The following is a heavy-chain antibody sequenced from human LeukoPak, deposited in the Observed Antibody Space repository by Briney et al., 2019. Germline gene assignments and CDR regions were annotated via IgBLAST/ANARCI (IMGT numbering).Heavy chain of an antibody. CDR3: ATGVVWGSSDY. Sequence: GGSLRLSCAASGFTVSSNYMSWVRQPPGKGLEWVSVIYSGGSTYYADSVKGRFTISRDNFKNTLYLQMNGLRADDTAVYYCATGVVWGSSDYWGQGTLVIVSS. J-gene: IGHJ4*02. D-gene: IGHD3-16*01. CDR2: IYSGGST. CDR1: GFTVSSNY. V-gene: IGHV3-53*01.